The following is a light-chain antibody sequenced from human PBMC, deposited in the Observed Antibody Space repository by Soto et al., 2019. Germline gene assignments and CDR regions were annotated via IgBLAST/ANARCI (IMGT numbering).Light chain of an antibody. CDR3: ETWDFNTRV. J-gene: IGLJ3*02. Sequence: QPVLTQSSSASASLGSSVKLTFTLSSGHSSYIIAWHQQQPGKAPRYLMKLEGSGTYNKGSGVPDRFSGSSSGADRYLTISNLQFEDEADYYCETWDFNTRVFGGGTQLTVL. V-gene: IGLV4-60*02. CDR2: LEGSGTY. CDR1: SGHSSYI.